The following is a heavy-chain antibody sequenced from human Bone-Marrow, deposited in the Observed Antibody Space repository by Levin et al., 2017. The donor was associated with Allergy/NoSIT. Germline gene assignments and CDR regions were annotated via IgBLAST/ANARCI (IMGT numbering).Heavy chain of an antibody. CDR1: GGSISSSSYY. V-gene: IGHV4-39*01. D-gene: IGHD3-9*01. Sequence: SQTLSLTCTVSGGSISSSSYYWGWIRQPPGKGLEWIGSIYYSGSTYYNPSLKSRVTISVDTSKNQFSLKLSSVTAADTAVYYCARQLIDYDILTGYYTPCGYFDYWGQGTLVTVSS. CDR2: IYYSGST. J-gene: IGHJ4*02. CDR3: ARQLIDYDILTGYYTPCGYFDY.